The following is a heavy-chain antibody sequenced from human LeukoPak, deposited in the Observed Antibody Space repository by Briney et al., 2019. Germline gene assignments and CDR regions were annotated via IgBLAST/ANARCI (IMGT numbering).Heavy chain of an antibody. CDR3: AKRVRAAAGPNDAFDI. CDR2: ISSSSSTI. J-gene: IGHJ3*02. CDR1: GFTFSSYS. D-gene: IGHD6-13*01. V-gene: IGHV3-48*04. Sequence: PGGSLRLSCAASGFTFSSYSMNWVRQAPGKGLEWVSYISSSSSTIYYADSVKGRFTISRDNAKNSLYLQMNSLRAEDTAVYYCAKRVRAAAGPNDAFDIWGQGTMVTVSS.